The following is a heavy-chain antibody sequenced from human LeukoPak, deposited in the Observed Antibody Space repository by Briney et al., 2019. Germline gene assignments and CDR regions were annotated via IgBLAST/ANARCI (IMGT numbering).Heavy chain of an antibody. Sequence: KDGESLKISCQGSGYSFTSYWIGWVRQTPGKGLEWMGIIYAGDSDTKYSPSFQGQVTISVDKSISTAYLQWSSLKASDTAVYYCARSPRDGYTYGVDDLWGQGTMVTVSS. D-gene: IGHD5-24*01. CDR3: ARSPRDGYTYGVDDL. J-gene: IGHJ3*01. V-gene: IGHV5-51*01. CDR1: GYSFTSYW. CDR2: IYAGDSDT.